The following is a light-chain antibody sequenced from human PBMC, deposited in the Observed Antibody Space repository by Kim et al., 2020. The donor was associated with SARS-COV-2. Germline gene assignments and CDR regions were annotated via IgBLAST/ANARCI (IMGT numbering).Light chain of an antibody. CDR1: QSVSNNY. CDR2: GSS. CDR3: QQYGRSPYT. V-gene: IGKV3-20*01. Sequence: LSPGERAPLSCRASQSVSNNYLAWYQQKPGQAPRLLFYGSSNRATGIPDRFSGSGSGTDFTLTIFRLEPEDFAVYYCQQYGRSPYTFGQGTKLEI. J-gene: IGKJ2*01.